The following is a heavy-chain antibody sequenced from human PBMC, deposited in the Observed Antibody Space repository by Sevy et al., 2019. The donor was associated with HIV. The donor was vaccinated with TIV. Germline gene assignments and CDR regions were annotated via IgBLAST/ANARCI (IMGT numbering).Heavy chain of an antibody. D-gene: IGHD6-13*01. CDR1: GGSISSYY. V-gene: IGHV4-59*01. CDR2: IYYSGST. Sequence: SETLSLTCTVSGGSISSYYWSWIRQPPGKGLEWIGYIYYSGSTNYNPSLKSRVTTSVDTSNNKSSLKLSSVTAAETAVYSCARVKAAAVTFRGYYFDYWGQGTLVTVSS. J-gene: IGHJ4*02. CDR3: ARVKAAAVTFRGYYFDY.